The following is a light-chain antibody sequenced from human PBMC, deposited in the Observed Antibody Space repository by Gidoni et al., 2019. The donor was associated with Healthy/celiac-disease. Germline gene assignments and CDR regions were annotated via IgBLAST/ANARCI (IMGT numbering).Light chain of an antibody. V-gene: IGLV3-25*02. CDR3: QSADSSGTYVV. CDR2: KDS. J-gene: IGLJ2*01. CDR1: ALQKQY. Sequence: YELTQPPSVSVSPGQTARITCSGDALQKQYAYWYQQKPGQAPVLVIYKDSERPSGIPERFSGASSGTTVTLTISGVQAEDEADYYCQSADSSGTYVVFGGGTKLTVL.